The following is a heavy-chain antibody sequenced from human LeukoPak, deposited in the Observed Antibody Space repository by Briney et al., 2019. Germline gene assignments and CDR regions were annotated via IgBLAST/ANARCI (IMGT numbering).Heavy chain of an antibody. CDR2: ISSSGSTI. D-gene: IGHD6-6*01. CDR1: GFTFSDYH. J-gene: IGHJ6*02. Sequence: GGSLRLSCAASGFTFSDYHMSWIRQAPGKGLEWVSYISSSGSTIYYADSVKGRFTISGDNAKNSLYLQMNSLRAEDTAVYYCARDGGIAARPGDYYYYYGMDVWGQGTTVTVSS. CDR3: ARDGGIAARPGDYYYYYGMDV. V-gene: IGHV3-11*01.